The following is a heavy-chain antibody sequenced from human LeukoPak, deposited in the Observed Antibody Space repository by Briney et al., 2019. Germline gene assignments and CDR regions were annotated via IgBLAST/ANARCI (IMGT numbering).Heavy chain of an antibody. CDR1: GYSFTTYW. CDR2: IYPGDSDT. V-gene: IGHV5-51*01. J-gene: IGHJ4*02. CDR3: ARQGTEVEFDS. Sequence: GESLKISCKGSGYSFTTYWIAWVRQMPGKGLEWMGIIYPGDSDTRYSPSFQGQVTISADKSINTAYLQWSSLKASDTAMYYCARQGTEVEFDSWGQGTLVTVSS.